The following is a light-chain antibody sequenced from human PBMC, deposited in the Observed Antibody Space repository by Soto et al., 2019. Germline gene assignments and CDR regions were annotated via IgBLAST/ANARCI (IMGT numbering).Light chain of an antibody. J-gene: IGLJ1*01. Sequence: SALTQPPSASGSPGQSVTISCTGTSSDVGGYNYVSWYQQHPGKAPKLMIYEVFKRPSGVPDRFSGSKSGNTASLTVSGLQAEDEADYYCSSYAGSNNLDVFGTGTKVTVL. CDR2: EVF. V-gene: IGLV2-8*01. CDR1: SSDVGGYNY. CDR3: SSYAGSNNLDV.